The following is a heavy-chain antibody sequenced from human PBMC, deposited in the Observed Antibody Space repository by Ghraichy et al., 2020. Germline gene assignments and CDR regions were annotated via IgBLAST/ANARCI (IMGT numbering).Heavy chain of an antibody. Sequence: SLNISCAASGFTFDDYAMHWVRQAPGKGLEWVSGISWNSGSIGYADSVKGRFTISRDNAKNSLYLQMNSLRAEDTALYYCANGDYLLNAFDIWGQGTMVTVSS. D-gene: IGHD4-17*01. V-gene: IGHV3-9*01. CDR2: ISWNSGSI. J-gene: IGHJ3*02. CDR1: GFTFDDYA. CDR3: ANGDYLLNAFDI.